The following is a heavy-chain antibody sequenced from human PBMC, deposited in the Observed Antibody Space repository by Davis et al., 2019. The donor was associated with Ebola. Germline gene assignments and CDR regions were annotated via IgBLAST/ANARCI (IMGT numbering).Heavy chain of an antibody. Sequence: GESLKISCAASGFTFTSYWMSWVRQAPGKGLEWVANIKQDGSEKYYVDSVKGRFTISRDNAKNSLYLQLNSLRAEDTAVYYCARDLSRTDPFDYWGQGTLVTVSS. J-gene: IGHJ4*02. CDR3: ARDLSRTDPFDY. V-gene: IGHV3-7*01. CDR2: IKQDGSEK. CDR1: GFTFTSYW.